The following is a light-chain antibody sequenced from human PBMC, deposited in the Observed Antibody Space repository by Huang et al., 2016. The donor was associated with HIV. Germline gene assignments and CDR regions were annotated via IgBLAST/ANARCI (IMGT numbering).Light chain of an antibody. J-gene: IGKJ2*01. CDR1: QSISNN. CDR3: QQYHNGPPYT. CDR2: GAS. V-gene: IGKV3-15*01. Sequence: EILLTQSPATLSVSPGERVTLSCRASQSISNNLAWYQQQPGQAPRLLIYGASTRATAIPARFSGSASGTEFTLTISSLQSEDFAVYYCQQYHNGPPYTFGQGTKLEI.